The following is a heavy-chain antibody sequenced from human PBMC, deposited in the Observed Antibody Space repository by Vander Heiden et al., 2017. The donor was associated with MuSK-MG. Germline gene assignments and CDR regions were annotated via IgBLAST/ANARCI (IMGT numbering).Heavy chain of an antibody. CDR1: GGSLSSYY. V-gene: IGHV4-59*01. CDR2: IYYSGNT. Sequence: QVQLQESGPGLVKPSETLFLTCTVSGGSLSSYYWSWIRQPPGKGLEWIGYIYYSGNTNYNPALKSRVTISVDTSENQFSLKLNSVTAADTAVYYCARQPPNWGKGYYFEYWGQGTLVTVSS. CDR3: ARQPPNWGKGYYFEY. D-gene: IGHD7-27*01. J-gene: IGHJ4*02.